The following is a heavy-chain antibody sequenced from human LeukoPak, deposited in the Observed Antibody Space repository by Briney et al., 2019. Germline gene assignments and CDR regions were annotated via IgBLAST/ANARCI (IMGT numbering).Heavy chain of an antibody. Sequence: GGSLRLSCAASGFTVSSNYMSWVRQAPGKGLEWVSVIYSGGSTYYADSVKGRFTISRDNSKNTLYLQMNSLRAEDTAVYYCAKAWEMATIDYWGQGTLVTVSS. J-gene: IGHJ4*02. D-gene: IGHD5-24*01. CDR2: IYSGGST. V-gene: IGHV3-53*05. CDR1: GFTVSSNY. CDR3: AKAWEMATIDY.